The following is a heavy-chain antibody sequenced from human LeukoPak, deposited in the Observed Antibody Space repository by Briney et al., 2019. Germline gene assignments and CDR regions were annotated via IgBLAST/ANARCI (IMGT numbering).Heavy chain of an antibody. CDR3: ARDLHSGSYEDAFDI. V-gene: IGHV3-21*01. CDR2: ITSSSTYI. J-gene: IGHJ3*02. D-gene: IGHD1-26*01. Sequence: GGSLRLSCAASGFTFSSYTVNWVRQAPGKGLEWVSSITSSSTYIYYADSVKGRFTISRDNAENSLYLQMNSLRAEDTAVYYCARDLHSGSYEDAFDIWGQGTMVTVSS. CDR1: GFTFSSYT.